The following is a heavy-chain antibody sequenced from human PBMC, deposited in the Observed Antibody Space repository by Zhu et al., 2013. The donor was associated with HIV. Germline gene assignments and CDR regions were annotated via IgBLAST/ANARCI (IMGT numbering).Heavy chain of an antibody. CDR1: GYTFTSYG. CDR3: ARDRAFLEWFSTVFGVDY. D-gene: IGHD3-3*02. CDR2: ISAYNGNT. J-gene: IGHJ4*02. V-gene: IGHV1-18*01. Sequence: QVQLVQSGAEVKKPGASVKVSCKASGYTFTSYGISWVRQAPGQGLEWMGWISAYNGNTNYAQKLQGRVTMTTDTSTSTAYMELRSLRSDDTAVYYCARDRAFLEWFSTVFGVDYWGQGTLVTVSS.